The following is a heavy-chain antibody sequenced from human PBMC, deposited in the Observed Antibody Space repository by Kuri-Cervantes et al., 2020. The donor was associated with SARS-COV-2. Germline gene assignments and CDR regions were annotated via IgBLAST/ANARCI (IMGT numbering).Heavy chain of an antibody. D-gene: IGHD3-9*01. V-gene: IGHV1-18*01. CDR2: ISAYNGNT. J-gene: IGHJ4*02. CDR1: GYTFTSYG. Sequence: ASVKVSCKASGYTFTSYGISWVRQAPGQGLEWMGWISAYNGNTNYAQKLQGRVTMTTDTSTSTAYMELSRLRSDDTAVYYCARAPYFVRFDYWGQGTLVTVSS. CDR3: ARAPYFVRFDY.